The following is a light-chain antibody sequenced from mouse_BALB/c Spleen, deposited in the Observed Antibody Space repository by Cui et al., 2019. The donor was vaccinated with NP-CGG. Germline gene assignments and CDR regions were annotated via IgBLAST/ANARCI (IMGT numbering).Light chain of an antibody. CDR2: STN. J-gene: IGLJ1*01. CDR3: ALWYSNHWV. V-gene: IGLV1*01. CDR1: TGAVTTSNY. Sequence: AVVTQESALTTSPGETVTLTCRSSTGAVTTSNYANWVQEKPDHLFTGLIGSTNNRAPGVPARFSGSLIGDKAALTITGAQTEDEAIYFCALWYSNHWVFGGETKLTVL.